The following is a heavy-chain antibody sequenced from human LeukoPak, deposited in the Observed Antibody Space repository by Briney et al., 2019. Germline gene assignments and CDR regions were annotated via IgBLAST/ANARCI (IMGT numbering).Heavy chain of an antibody. CDR2: ISSSSYSI. D-gene: IGHD3-9*01. CDR3: ARANDILTGPNWFNS. V-gene: IGHV3-48*04. CDR1: GFTFSTYS. J-gene: IGHJ5*01. Sequence: GGSLRLSCAASGFTFSTYSMNWVRQAPGRGLEWVSYISSSSYSIYYVGSVRGRFTISRDNAKNSLYLQMNSLRAEDTAVYYCARANDILTGPNWFNSWGQGTLVTVSS.